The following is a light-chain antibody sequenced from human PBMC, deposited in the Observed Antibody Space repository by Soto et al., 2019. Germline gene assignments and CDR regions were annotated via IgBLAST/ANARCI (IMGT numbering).Light chain of an antibody. V-gene: IGLV2-14*01. J-gene: IGLJ1*01. CDR3: SSYTNINTRACV. Sequence: QSVLTQPASVSGSPGQSITISCTGTSGDIGSYNRVSWYQQHPGKAPKLIIYEVTDRPSGVSNRFSGSKSGITASLTISGLQAEDEAEYYCSSYTNINTRACVFGTGTKVTV. CDR1: SGDIGSYNR. CDR2: EVT.